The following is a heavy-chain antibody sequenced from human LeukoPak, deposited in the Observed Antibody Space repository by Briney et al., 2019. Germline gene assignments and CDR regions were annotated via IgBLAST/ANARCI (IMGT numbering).Heavy chain of an antibody. J-gene: IGHJ6*02. Sequence: AGGSLRLSCAASGFTFSSYRMNWVRQAPGKGVEWGSYISSSSSTIYYADSVKGRFTISRDNAKNSLYLQMNSLRAEDTAVYYCARGGYSYGAGETYYYYYGMDVWGQGTTVTVSS. CDR1: GFTFSSYR. V-gene: IGHV3-48*01. CDR3: ARGGYSYGAGETYYYYYGMDV. CDR2: ISSSSSTI. D-gene: IGHD5-18*01.